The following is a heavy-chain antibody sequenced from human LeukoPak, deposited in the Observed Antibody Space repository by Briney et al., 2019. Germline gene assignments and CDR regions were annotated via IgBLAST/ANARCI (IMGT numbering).Heavy chain of an antibody. CDR3: GKDQHWAYYYGMDV. Sequence: PGRSLRLSCAASGFTFSSYGMHWVRQGPGKGLEWGAVISYDGSNKYYADSVKGRFTIPRDNSKNTLYLQMNRLRAEDTAVYYCGKDQHWAYYYGMDVWGQGTTVTVSS. V-gene: IGHV3-30*18. J-gene: IGHJ6*02. CDR1: GFTFSSYG. D-gene: IGHD7-27*01. CDR2: ISYDGSNK.